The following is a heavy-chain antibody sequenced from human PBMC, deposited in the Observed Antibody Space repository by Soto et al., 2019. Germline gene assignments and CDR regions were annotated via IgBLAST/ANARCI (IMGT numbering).Heavy chain of an antibody. CDR3: ASRGLYCTNGVCYTVDY. V-gene: IGHV5-51*01. CDR2: IYPGDSDT. Sequence: PGDSLKISCKGSGYSFTSYRIGWVRQMPGKGLEWMGIIYPGDSDTRYSPSFQGQVTISADKSINTAYLQWSSLKASDTAMYYCASRGLYCTNGVCYTVDYWGQGTLVTVSS. CDR1: GYSFTSYR. D-gene: IGHD2-8*01. J-gene: IGHJ4*02.